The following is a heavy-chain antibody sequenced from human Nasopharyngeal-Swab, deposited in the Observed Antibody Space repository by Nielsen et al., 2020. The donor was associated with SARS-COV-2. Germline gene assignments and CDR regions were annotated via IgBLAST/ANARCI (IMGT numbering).Heavy chain of an antibody. Sequence: RQAPGKGLEWIGSIYYSGSTYYNPSLKSRVTISVDTSKNQLSLKLSSVTAADTAVYYCARRETMITFGGVIAYYYGMDVWGQGTTVTVSS. V-gene: IGHV4-39*01. J-gene: IGHJ6*02. D-gene: IGHD3-16*02. CDR2: IYYSGST. CDR3: ARRETMITFGGVIAYYYGMDV.